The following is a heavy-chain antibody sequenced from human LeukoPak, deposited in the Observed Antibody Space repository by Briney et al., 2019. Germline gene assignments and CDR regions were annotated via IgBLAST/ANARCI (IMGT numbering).Heavy chain of an antibody. CDR2: INWNGDTT. CDR1: GFPFQDSG. Sequence: GGSLRLSCAASGFPFQDSGLSWVRQAPRKGLEWISGINWNGDTTVYADSVKGRFTISRDNAKNSLYLQMNSLRADDTAFYYCARQTRGYVYYFDYWGQGTLVTVSS. D-gene: IGHD2-2*01. V-gene: IGHV3-20*04. CDR3: ARQTRGYVYYFDY. J-gene: IGHJ4*02.